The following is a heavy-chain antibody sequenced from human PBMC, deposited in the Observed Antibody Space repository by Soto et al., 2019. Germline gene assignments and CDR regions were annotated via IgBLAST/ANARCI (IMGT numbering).Heavy chain of an antibody. Sequence: PGGSLRLCSAASGFNFRNAWINWVRQAPGKGLEWVGRVKSKNDGGTTDFAAPVKGRFAISRDDSKNMVYLEMNSLQTEDTAIYYCTTDSYITSIIVRFDYWGHGTLVTVSS. CDR3: TTDSYITSIIVRFDY. J-gene: IGHJ4*01. D-gene: IGHD3-22*01. CDR2: VKSKNDGGTT. V-gene: IGHV3-15*07. CDR1: GFNFRNAW.